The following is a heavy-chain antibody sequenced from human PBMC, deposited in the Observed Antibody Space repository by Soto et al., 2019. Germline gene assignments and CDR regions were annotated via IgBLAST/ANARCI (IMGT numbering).Heavy chain of an antibody. CDR2: IYYSGST. V-gene: IGHV4-31*03. Sequence: SENLSLTCTVSGGSISSGNYYWSWVRQHPGKGLEWIGYIYYSGSTYYNPSLKSRVTISVDTSKNQFSLKLSSVTAADTAVYYCARTSFDTSGTAADPWGQGTLVTVSS. J-gene: IGHJ5*02. CDR3: ARTSFDTSGTAADP. D-gene: IGHD3-22*01. CDR1: GGSISSGNYY.